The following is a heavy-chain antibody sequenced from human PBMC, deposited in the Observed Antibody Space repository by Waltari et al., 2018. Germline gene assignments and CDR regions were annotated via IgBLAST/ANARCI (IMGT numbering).Heavy chain of an antibody. CDR1: GFTFSSYA. CDR3: ARELSSFVLGAFDI. J-gene: IGHJ3*02. V-gene: IGHV3-30-3*01. CDR2: ISYDGSNK. D-gene: IGHD3-10*01. Sequence: QVQLVESGGGVVQPGRSLRLSCAASGFTFSSYAMHWVSQAPGKGLEWVAVISYDGSNKYYADSVKGRFTISRDNSKNTLYLQMNSLRAEDTAVYYCARELSSFVLGAFDIWGQGTMVTVSS.